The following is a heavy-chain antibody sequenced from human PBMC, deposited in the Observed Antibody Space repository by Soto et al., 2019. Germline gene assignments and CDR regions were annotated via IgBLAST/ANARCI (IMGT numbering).Heavy chain of an antibody. CDR1: GYTFSSYH. CDR2: MDPNSVDT. V-gene: IGHV1-8*01. J-gene: IGHJ4*02. D-gene: IGHD4-17*01. Sequence: ASVKVSCKSSGYTFSSYHMNWVRQATGQGLEWMGSMDPNSVDTIFAQKFQGRVAMTRSTSISTAYMDLSSLTFDDTAVYYCARAHNSGDVDYWGQGTLVTVSS. CDR3: ARAHNSGDVDY.